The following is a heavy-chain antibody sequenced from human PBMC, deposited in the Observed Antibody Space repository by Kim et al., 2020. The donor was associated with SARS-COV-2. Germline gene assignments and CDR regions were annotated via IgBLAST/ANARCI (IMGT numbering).Heavy chain of an antibody. CDR3: AKERVHYYGSGSLFDY. V-gene: IGHV3-21*01. Sequence: GGSLRLSCAASGFTFSSYSMNWVRQAPGKGLEWVSSISSSRSYIYYADSVKGRFTISRDNAKNSLYLQMNSLRAEDTAVYYCAKERVHYYGSGSLFDYWGEGTLATLSP. J-gene: IGHJ4*02. CDR1: GFTFSSYS. CDR2: ISSSRSYI. D-gene: IGHD3-10*01.